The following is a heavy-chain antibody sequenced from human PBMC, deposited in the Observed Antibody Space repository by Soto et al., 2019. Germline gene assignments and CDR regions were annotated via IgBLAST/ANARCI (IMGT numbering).Heavy chain of an antibody. CDR3: ARYDSSGYYWPYYYYGMDV. Sequence: EVQLVESGGGLVKPGGSLRLSCAASGFTFSTYSMNWVRQAPGKGLEWVSSISSSSSYIYYADSVKGRVTISRDNAKNSLYLQMNSLRAADTAVYYCARYDSSGYYWPYYYYGMDVWGQGTTVTVSS. D-gene: IGHD3-22*01. CDR2: ISSSSSYI. V-gene: IGHV3-21*01. J-gene: IGHJ6*02. CDR1: GFTFSTYS.